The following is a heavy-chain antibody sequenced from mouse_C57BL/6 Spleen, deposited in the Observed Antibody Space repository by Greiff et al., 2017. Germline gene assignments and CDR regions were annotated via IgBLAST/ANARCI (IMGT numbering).Heavy chain of an antibody. Sequence: QVQLQQSGAELVRPGASVTLSCKASGYTFTDYEMHWVKQTPVHGLEWIGAIDPETGGTAYNQKFKGKAILTADKSSSTAYMELRSLTSEDSAVYYCTRWDITTVRDYWGQGTTLTVSS. CDR2: IDPETGGT. CDR3: TRWDITTVRDY. D-gene: IGHD1-1*01. J-gene: IGHJ2*01. CDR1: GYTFTDYE. V-gene: IGHV1-15*01.